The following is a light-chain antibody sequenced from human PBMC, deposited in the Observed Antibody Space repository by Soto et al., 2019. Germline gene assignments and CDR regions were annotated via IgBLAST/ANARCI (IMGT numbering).Light chain of an antibody. V-gene: IGKV3-15*01. Sequence: EIVMTQSPATLSVSPGERATLSCRASQSVSRNLAWYQQKTGQAPRLLLYGASTRATGNPARFSGSGSGTEFTLTISSLQSEDFAVYYCQQYNNWPRTFGQGTKVEIK. CDR2: GAS. J-gene: IGKJ1*01. CDR1: QSVSRN. CDR3: QQYNNWPRT.